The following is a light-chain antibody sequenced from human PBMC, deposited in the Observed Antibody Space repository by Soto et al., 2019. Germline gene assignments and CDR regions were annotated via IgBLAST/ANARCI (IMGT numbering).Light chain of an antibody. V-gene: IGKV3-20*01. CDR3: QQCGSSPWT. CDR2: AAS. J-gene: IGKJ1*01. CDR1: QSSGSNY. Sequence: EIVLTQSPGTLSLSPGERATLSCKTSQSSGSNYLAWYQQKPGQAPRLLIYAASSRATGIPDRFSGGGSGTDFTLTISRLEPEDFAVYYCQQCGSSPWTFGQGTKVDIK.